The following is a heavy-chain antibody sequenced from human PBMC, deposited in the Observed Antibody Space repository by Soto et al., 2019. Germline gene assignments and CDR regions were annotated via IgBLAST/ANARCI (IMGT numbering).Heavy chain of an antibody. CDR1: GYTFTSYY. CDR2: INPSGGST. CDR3: ARDTYYYDSSGYYPREAFDI. D-gene: IGHD3-22*01. Sequence: ASVKVSCKASGYTFTSYYMHWVRQAPGQGLEWMGIINPSGGSTSYAQKFQGRVTMTRDTSTSTVYMELSSLRSEDTAVYYCARDTYYYDSSGYYPREAFDIWGQGTMVTVS. J-gene: IGHJ3*02. V-gene: IGHV1-46*01.